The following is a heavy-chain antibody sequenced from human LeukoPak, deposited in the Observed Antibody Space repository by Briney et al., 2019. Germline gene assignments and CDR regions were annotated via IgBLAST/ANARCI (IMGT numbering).Heavy chain of an antibody. J-gene: IGHJ4*02. CDR3: ASWRFGELLFSFDY. Sequence: ASVKVSCKASGYTFTGYYIHWARQAPGQGLEWMGWINPNSGGTNYAQKFQGRVTMTRDTSISTAYMELSRLRSDDTAVYYCASWRFGELLFSFDYWGQGTLVTVSS. V-gene: IGHV1-2*02. CDR2: INPNSGGT. CDR1: GYTFTGYY. D-gene: IGHD3-10*01.